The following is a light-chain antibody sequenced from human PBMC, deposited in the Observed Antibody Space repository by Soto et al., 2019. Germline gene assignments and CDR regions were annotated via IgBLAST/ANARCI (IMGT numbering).Light chain of an antibody. J-gene: IGKJ1*01. V-gene: IGKV1-5*01. CDR2: DVS. CDR1: QSISSW. CDR3: QQYTNYTWT. Sequence: DIQMTQSPPTLSASVGDRVTITCRASQSISSWLAWYQQRPGKAPNLLIYDVSSLESGVPSRFSGSGSGTEFTLTISSLQPDDFATYYCQQYTNYTWTFGQGTRVDSK.